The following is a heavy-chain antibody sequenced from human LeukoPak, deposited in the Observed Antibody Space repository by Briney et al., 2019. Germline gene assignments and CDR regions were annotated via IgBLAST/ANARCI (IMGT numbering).Heavy chain of an antibody. D-gene: IGHD3-10*01. J-gene: IGHJ5*02. Sequence: GGSLRLSCAASGFSFSSYGMHWVRQAPGEGLEWVAVISFDGSDKKYADPVKGRFTISRDNSKNTLYLQMNSLRAEDTAVYHCAKDYYYSSSRWFDVWVQGALVTVSS. CDR3: AKDYYYSSSRWFDV. V-gene: IGHV3-30*18. CDR2: ISFDGSDK. CDR1: GFSFSSYG.